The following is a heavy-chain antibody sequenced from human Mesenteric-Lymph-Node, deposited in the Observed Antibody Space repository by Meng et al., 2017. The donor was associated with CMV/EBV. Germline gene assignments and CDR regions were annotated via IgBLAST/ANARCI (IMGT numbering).Heavy chain of an antibody. Sequence: GESLKISCAASGFTFSSYWMSWVRQAPGKGLEWVANIKQDGSEKYYVDSVTGRFTVSRDNAKNSLYLQMNSLRAEDTAMYYCATFPQWVRGTLIITIPTWGQGTLVTVSS. J-gene: IGHJ5*02. D-gene: IGHD2-21*01. CDR1: GFTFSSYW. CDR3: ATFPQWVRGTLIITIPT. CDR2: IKQDGSEK. V-gene: IGHV3-7*01.